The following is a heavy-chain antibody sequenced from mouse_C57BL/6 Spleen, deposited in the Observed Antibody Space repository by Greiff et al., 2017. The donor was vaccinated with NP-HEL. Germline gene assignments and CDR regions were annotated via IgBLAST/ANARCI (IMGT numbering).Heavy chain of an antibody. Sequence: VKLMESGPELVKPGASVKISCKASGYAFSSSWMNWVKQRPGKGLEWIGRIYPGDGDTNYNGKFKGKATLTADKSSSTAYMQLSSLTSEDSAVYFCARSGIYYDYDYGFAYWGQGTLVTVSA. CDR2: IYPGDGDT. CDR1: GYAFSSSW. D-gene: IGHD2-4*01. J-gene: IGHJ3*01. CDR3: ARSGIYYDYDYGFAY. V-gene: IGHV1-82*01.